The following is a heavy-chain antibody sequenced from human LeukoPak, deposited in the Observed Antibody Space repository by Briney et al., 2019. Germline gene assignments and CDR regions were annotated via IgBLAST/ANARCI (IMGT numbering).Heavy chain of an antibody. CDR1: GFIFSNYG. D-gene: IGHD6-13*01. Sequence: TGGSLRLSCAASGFIFSNYGMHWVRQAPGKGLDWVAVIWYDGSYKYCADSVKGRFTISRDNSKNTLYLQMNSLRAEDTAIYYCAKVVQYTASTGTGLDYWGQGTLVTVSS. CDR2: IWYDGSYK. J-gene: IGHJ4*02. V-gene: IGHV3-33*06. CDR3: AKVVQYTASTGTGLDY.